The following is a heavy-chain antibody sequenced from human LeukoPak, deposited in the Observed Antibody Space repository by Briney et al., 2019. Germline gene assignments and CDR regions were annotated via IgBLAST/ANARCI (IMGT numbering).Heavy chain of an antibody. CDR1: GGSISSYY. Sequence: SETLSLTCTVSGGSISSYYWSWIRQPPGKGLEWIGYIYYSGSTNYNPSLKSRVTISVDTSKNQFSLKRSSVTAADTAVYYCARQSPSLGGSWLYYFDYWGQGTLVTVSS. V-gene: IGHV4-59*08. J-gene: IGHJ4*02. CDR3: ARQSPSLGGSWLYYFDY. D-gene: IGHD2-15*01. CDR2: IYYSGST.